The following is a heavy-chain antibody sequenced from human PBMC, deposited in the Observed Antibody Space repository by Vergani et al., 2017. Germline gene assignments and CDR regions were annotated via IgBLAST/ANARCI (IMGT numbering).Heavy chain of an antibody. CDR1: GYTFTSYY. Sequence: QVQLVQSGAEVKKPGASVKVSCKASGYTFTSYYMHWVRQAPGQGLEWMGIINPSGGSTSYAQKFQGRVTMTRDTSTSTVYMELSSLRSEDTAVCYCARDSQGGATLPDAFDIWGQGTMVTVSS. V-gene: IGHV1-46*01. CDR3: ARDSQGGATLPDAFDI. D-gene: IGHD1-26*01. CDR2: INPSGGST. J-gene: IGHJ3*02.